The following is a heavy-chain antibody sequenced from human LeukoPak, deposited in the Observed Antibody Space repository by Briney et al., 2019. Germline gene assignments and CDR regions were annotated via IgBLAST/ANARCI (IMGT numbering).Heavy chain of an antibody. CDR2: ISYDGSNK. V-gene: IGHV3-30*18. CDR1: GFSFTSYG. D-gene: IGHD2-2*01. J-gene: IGHJ4*02. Sequence: GGSLRLSCAASGFSFTSYGMHWVRQAPGKGLEWVAVISYDGSNKYYADSVKGRFTISRDNSKNTLYLQMNSLRAEDTAVYYCAKMGYCSSTSCYPTDYWGQGTLVTVSS. CDR3: AKMGYCSSTSCYPTDY.